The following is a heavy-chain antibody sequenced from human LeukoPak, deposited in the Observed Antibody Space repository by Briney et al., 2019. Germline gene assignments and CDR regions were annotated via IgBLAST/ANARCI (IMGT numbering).Heavy chain of an antibody. D-gene: IGHD5-24*01. J-gene: IGHJ6*03. CDR3: ARRITIIYYMDL. CDR1: EGSFSGYY. Sequence: PSETLSLTCAVYEGSFSGYYWTWIRQFPGKGLEWIGEINDSGGTNYSPSLKSRVTISVATSKNQFSLKLSSVTAAHTAVYYCARRITIIYYMDLWGKGTTVIVSS. V-gene: IGHV4-34*01. CDR2: INDSGGT.